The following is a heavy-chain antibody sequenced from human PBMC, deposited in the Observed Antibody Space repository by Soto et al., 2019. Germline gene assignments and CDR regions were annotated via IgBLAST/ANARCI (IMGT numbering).Heavy chain of an antibody. CDR2: ISLDGTIK. CDR1: GFSYTTHA. J-gene: IGHJ4*02. CDR3: ARDGRWNLDF. V-gene: IGHV3-30-3*01. D-gene: IGHD1-1*01. Sequence: QVQLVESGGGVVQPGRSLRLSCTASGFSYTTHAMHWVRQAPGKGLEWVAIISLDGTIKYYADSVKGRFTISRDTSKNTLYLQMNSLGPVDTAVYYCARDGRWNLDFRGQGTLVTVSS.